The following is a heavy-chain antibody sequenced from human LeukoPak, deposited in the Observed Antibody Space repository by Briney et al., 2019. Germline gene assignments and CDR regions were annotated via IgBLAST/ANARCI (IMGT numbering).Heavy chain of an antibody. V-gene: IGHV3-21*01. CDR2: ISGSSSYI. D-gene: IGHD6-6*01. J-gene: IGHJ5*02. Sequence: GSLRLSCAASGFTFSGYDMNWVRPAPGKGLEWVSYISGSSSYIYYADSMKGRFTISRDNGKNSLYLQMNSLRAEDTAVYFCARGSSNVAARNNWFDPWGQGTLVTVSS. CDR3: ARGSSNVAARNNWFDP. CDR1: GFTFSGYD.